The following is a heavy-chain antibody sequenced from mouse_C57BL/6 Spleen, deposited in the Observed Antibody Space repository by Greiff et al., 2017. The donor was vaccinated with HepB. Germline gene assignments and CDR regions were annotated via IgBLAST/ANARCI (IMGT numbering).Heavy chain of an antibody. Sequence: QVQLQQSGAELARPGASVKLSCKASGYTFTSYGISWVKQRTGQGLEWIGEIYPRSGNTYYNEKFKGKVTMTADKYSSTAYMELRSLTSEDSAVYFCARQFITTDFYYIDYWGQGTTLTVSS. D-gene: IGHD1-1*01. CDR2: IYPRSGNT. J-gene: IGHJ2*01. CDR3: ARQFITTDFYYIDY. V-gene: IGHV1-81*01. CDR1: GYTFTSYG.